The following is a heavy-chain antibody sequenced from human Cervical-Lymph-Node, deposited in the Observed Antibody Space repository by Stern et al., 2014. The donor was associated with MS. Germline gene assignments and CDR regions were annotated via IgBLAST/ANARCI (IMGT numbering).Heavy chain of an antibody. CDR3: ARSRERYYDGSGPRGYNYYGMDV. Sequence: VQLVQSWAEVKKPGSSVKVSCEASAGTFSGYAISWVRQAPGRGLEWLGGIIPMFGTVDYAHQFQGRFTFSADRSTKTAYMELSRLRSEDTAVYYCARSRERYYDGSGPRGYNYYGMDVWGHGTTVTLSS. V-gene: IGHV1-69*06. CDR1: AGTFSGYA. J-gene: IGHJ6*02. D-gene: IGHD3-10*01. CDR2: IIPMFGTV.